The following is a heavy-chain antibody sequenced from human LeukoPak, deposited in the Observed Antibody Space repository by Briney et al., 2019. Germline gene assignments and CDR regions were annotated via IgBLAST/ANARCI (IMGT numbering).Heavy chain of an antibody. J-gene: IGHJ4*02. D-gene: IGHD3-22*01. CDR1: GFTFGSYA. CDR3: ARDRYYYDSSGYLLRYFDY. V-gene: IGHV3-30-3*01. CDR2: ISYDGSNK. Sequence: GRSLRLSCAASGFTFGSYAMHWVRQAPGKGLEWVAVISYDGSNKYYADSVKGQFTISRDNSKNTLYLQMNSLRAEDTAVYYCARDRYYYDSSGYLLRYFDYWGQGTLVTVSS.